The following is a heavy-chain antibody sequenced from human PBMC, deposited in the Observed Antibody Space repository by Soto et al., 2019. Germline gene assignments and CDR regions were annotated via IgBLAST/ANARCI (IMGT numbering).Heavy chain of an antibody. CDR2: IKQDGSEK. V-gene: IGHV3-7*01. CDR3: ARVGYGDLDWFDP. D-gene: IGHD4-17*01. CDR1: GFTFSSYW. J-gene: IGHJ5*02. Sequence: EVQLVESGGGLVQPGGSLRLSCAASGFTFSSYWMSWVRQAPGKGLEWVANIKQDGSEKYYVDSVKGRFTISRDNAKNSLSLQMNSLRAEDTAEYYCARVGYGDLDWFDPWGQGTLVTVSS.